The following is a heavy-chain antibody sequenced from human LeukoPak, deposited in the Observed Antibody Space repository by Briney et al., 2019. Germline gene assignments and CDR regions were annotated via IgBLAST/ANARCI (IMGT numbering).Heavy chain of an antibody. CDR3: ARGEMATIEDAFDI. Sequence: SETLSLTCTVSGYSINSAFYWGWIRVPPGKGLEWIGSVFHRGTTYYNSSLKSRVTISVDTSKNQFSLKLSSVTAADTAVYYCARGEMATIEDAFDIWGQGTMVTVSS. J-gene: IGHJ3*02. CDR1: GYSINSAFY. V-gene: IGHV4-38-2*02. D-gene: IGHD5-24*01. CDR2: VFHRGTT.